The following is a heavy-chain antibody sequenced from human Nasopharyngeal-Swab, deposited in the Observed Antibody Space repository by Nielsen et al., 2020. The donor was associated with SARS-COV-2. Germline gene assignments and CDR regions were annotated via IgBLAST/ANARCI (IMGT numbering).Heavy chain of an antibody. V-gene: IGHV3-30-3*01. CDR1: GFIFSNYA. CDR2: VANDGSFK. Sequence: LKISCAASGFIFSNYAMHWVRQAPGKGLEWVAVVANDGSFKHYADSVKGRFTISRDDSKNTLSLQMNSLRPEDTAVFYCAKEAGGRTNSGLDYWGQGTLVTVSP. CDR3: AKEAGGRTNSGLDY. D-gene: IGHD1-7*01. J-gene: IGHJ4*02.